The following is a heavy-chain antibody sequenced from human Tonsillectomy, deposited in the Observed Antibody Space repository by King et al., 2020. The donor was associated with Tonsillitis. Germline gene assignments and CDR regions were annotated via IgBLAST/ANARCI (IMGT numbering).Heavy chain of an antibody. J-gene: IGHJ3*02. CDR1: GFTVSSNY. V-gene: IGHV3-53*01. Sequence: VQLVECGGGLIQPGGSLRLSCAASGFTVSSNYMSWVRQAPGNGLEWGAGIDIGVSTYYADSVMGRFTISRDNSKNTLYLQMNSLRAEDTAGYYCARAIDAFDIWGQGTMVTVSS. CDR3: ARAIDAFDI. CDR2: IDIGVST.